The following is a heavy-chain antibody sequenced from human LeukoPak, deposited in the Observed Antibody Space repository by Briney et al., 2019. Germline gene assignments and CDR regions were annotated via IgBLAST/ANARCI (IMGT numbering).Heavy chain of an antibody. J-gene: IGHJ4*02. CDR2: ISGSGGST. V-gene: IGHV3-23*01. Sequence: GGSLRLSCAASGSTFSSYAMSCVRRAPGKGLEWGSAISGSGGSTYYADSVKGRFTISRDNSKNTLYLQMNSLRAEDTAVYYCAKSPSSSWYTGCDWGQGTLVTVSS. CDR1: GSTFSSYA. CDR3: AKSPSSSWYTGCD. D-gene: IGHD6-13*01.